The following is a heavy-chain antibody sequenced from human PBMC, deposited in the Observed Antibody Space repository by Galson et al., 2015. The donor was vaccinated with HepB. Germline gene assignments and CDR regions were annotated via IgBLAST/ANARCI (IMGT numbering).Heavy chain of an antibody. J-gene: IGHJ4*02. D-gene: IGHD3-16*02. CDR2: ISAYNGNT. CDR1: GYTFTSYG. CDR3: ARSPQFGGVIVFGYWGQGTLVTVSSGSGTVDY. V-gene: IGHV1-18*04. Sequence: SVKVSCKASGYTFTSYGISWVRQAPGQGLEWMGWISAYNGNTNYSQKLQGRVTMTTDTSTSTAYMELRSLRSDDTAAYYCARSPQFGGVIVFGYWGQGTLVTVSSGSGTVDYWGQGTLVTVSS.